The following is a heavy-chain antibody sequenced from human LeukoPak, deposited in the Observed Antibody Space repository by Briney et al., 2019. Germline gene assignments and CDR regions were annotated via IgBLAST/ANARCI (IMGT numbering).Heavy chain of an antibody. V-gene: IGHV1-24*01. Sequence: ASVKVSCKVSGCTLTELSMHWVRQAPGKGLEWMGGFDPEDGETIYAQKFQGRVTMTEDTSTDTAYMELSSLRSEDAAVYYCATDGPLYDSSAPGDYWGQGTLVTVSS. CDR2: FDPEDGET. J-gene: IGHJ4*02. CDR3: ATDGPLYDSSAPGDY. CDR1: GCTLTELS. D-gene: IGHD3-22*01.